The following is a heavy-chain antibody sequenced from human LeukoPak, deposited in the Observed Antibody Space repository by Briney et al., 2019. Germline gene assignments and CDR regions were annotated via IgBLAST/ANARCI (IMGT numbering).Heavy chain of an antibody. J-gene: IGHJ4*02. Sequence: GGSLRLSCAASGFTFSNYSMSWVRQAPGKGLEWVAHINMDGGETYYVDSVKGRFTISRDNAKNSLYLQMNSLRVEDTAVYYCARDKVTYWGQGTLVTVSS. CDR2: INMDGGET. CDR3: ARDKVTY. CDR1: GFTFSNYS. V-gene: IGHV3-7*01.